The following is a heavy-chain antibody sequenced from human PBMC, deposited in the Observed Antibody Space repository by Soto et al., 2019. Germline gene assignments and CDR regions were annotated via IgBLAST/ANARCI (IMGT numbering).Heavy chain of an antibody. Sequence: GGSLRLSCATSGFTFVSYGLSWVRQAPGKGLEWVSSINDNGVATYYADSVKGRFAIVRDKSTNTLYLQMNSLRVDDTAVYYCAKDRRSTSAVGYYGMDVWGQGTSVTVSS. CDR1: GFTFVSYG. J-gene: IGHJ6*02. D-gene: IGHD2-2*01. V-gene: IGHV3-23*01. CDR3: AKDRRSTSAVGYYGMDV. CDR2: INDNGVAT.